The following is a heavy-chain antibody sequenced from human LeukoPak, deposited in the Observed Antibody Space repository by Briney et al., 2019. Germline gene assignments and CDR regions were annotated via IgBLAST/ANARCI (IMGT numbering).Heavy chain of an antibody. D-gene: IGHD5-24*01. J-gene: IGHJ4*02. CDR1: GFTFSSYS. CDR3: ARDSGWLSVAYYFDY. Sequence: GGSLRLSCAASGFTFSSYSMNWVRQAPGTGQEWVSSISSSSSYIYYADSVKGRFTISRDNAKNSLYLQMNSLRAEDTAVYYCARDSGWLSVAYYFDYWGQGTLVTVSS. CDR2: ISSSSSYI. V-gene: IGHV3-21*01.